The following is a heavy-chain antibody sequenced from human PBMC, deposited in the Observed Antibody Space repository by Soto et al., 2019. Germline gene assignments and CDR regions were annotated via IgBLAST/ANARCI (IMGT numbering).Heavy chain of an antibody. CDR1: GGSVSSGSYY. D-gene: IGHD2-21*02. Sequence: PSETLSLTCTVSGGSVSSGSYYWSWIRQPPGKGLEWIGYIYYSGSTNYNPSLKSQVTISVDTSKNQFSLKLSSVTAADTAVYYRARNEVGTFFYYYGMDVWGQGTTVTVSS. CDR2: IYYSGST. J-gene: IGHJ6*02. V-gene: IGHV4-61*01. CDR3: ARNEVGTFFYYYGMDV.